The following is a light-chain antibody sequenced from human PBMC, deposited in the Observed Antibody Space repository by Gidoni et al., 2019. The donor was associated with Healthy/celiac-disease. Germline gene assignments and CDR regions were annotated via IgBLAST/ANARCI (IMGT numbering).Light chain of an antibody. V-gene: IGKV3-15*01. J-gene: IGKJ1*01. CDR3: QQYNNWPWWT. CDR2: GAS. CDR1: QSVSSN. Sequence: IVMTQSPATLSVSQGERATLSCRASQSVSSNLAWYQQKPDQAPRLLIYGASTRATGIPARFSGSGSGTEFTLTISSLQSEDFAVYYCQQYNNWPWWTFGQGTKVEIK.